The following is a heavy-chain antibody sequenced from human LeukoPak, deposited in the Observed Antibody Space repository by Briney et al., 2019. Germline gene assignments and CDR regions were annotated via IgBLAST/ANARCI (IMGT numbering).Heavy chain of an antibody. Sequence: PSETLSLTCTVSGAPIRSYCWSWIRQPPGKGLEWIGEINHSGSTNYNPSLKSRVTISVDTSKNQFSLKLSSVTAADTAVYYCARGEGYFDFQWGQGTLVTVSS. J-gene: IGHJ4*02. V-gene: IGHV4-34*01. D-gene: IGHD3-9*01. CDR3: ARGEGYFDFQ. CDR1: GAPIRSYC. CDR2: INHSGST.